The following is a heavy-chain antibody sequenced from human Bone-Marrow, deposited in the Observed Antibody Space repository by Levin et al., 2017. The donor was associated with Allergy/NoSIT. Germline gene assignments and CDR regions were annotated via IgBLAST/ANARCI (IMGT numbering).Heavy chain of an antibody. CDR1: GFTLSRFW. V-gene: IGHV3-74*01. Sequence: LSLTCAASGFTLSRFWMHWVRPTPGKGLVWVSRINEDGSVTTYADSVKGRFTISRDTAKNTLYLQMNNLRAEDTAVYFCARDFTGVSDYWGQGILVTVSS. CDR3: ARDFTGVSDY. J-gene: IGHJ4*02. CDR2: INEDGSVT. D-gene: IGHD7-27*01.